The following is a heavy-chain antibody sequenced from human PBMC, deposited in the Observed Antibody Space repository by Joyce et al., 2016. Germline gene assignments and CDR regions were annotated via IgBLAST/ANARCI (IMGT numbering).Heavy chain of an antibody. V-gene: IGHV3-33*01. CDR2: IGYDGKNE. CDR1: GFTFNNYG. J-gene: IGHJ6*02. Sequence: QVHLVESGGGVVQPGRSLRLSCAASGFTFNNYGMFWFRQAPGKGLEWVAGIGYDGKNEDYGDSVKGRFSISRDNPKKTLYLQMSALRAEDTATYFCARASPPYDFWSGYYGNYYYGMDVWGQGTTVIVSS. D-gene: IGHD3-3*01. CDR3: ARASPPYDFWSGYYGNYYYGMDV.